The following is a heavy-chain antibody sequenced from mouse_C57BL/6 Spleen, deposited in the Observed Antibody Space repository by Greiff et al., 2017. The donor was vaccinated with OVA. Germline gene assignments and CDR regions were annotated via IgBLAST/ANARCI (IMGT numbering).Heavy chain of an antibody. CDR1: GFTFSSSG. J-gene: IGHJ2*01. CDR2: ISSGGSYT. V-gene: IGHV5-6*01. CDR3: ARQWGENYFDY. Sequence: EVKVVESGGDLVKPGGSLKLSCAASGFTFSSSGMSWVRQTPDKRLEWVATISSGGSYTYYPASVKGRFTISRDNAKNTLYLQMSSLKSEDTAMYYCARQWGENYFDYWGQGTTLTVSS.